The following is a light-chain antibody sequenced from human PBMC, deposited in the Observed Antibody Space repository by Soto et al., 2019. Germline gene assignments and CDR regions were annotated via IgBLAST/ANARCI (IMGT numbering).Light chain of an antibody. V-gene: IGKV3-11*01. CDR3: QQRSNWPST. CDR1: QSVSSY. J-gene: IGKJ4*01. Sequence: IVLTQSPATLSSSPGDRATLSCRASQSVSSYFAWYQQKPGQAPRLLIYDASNRATGIPARFSGSGSGTDFTLTITSLEPEDFAVYYCQQRSNWPSTFGGGTKVEIK. CDR2: DAS.